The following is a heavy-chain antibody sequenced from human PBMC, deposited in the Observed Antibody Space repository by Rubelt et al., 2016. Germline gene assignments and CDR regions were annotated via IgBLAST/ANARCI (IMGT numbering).Heavy chain of an antibody. Sequence: QVQLQQGGAGLLKPSETLSLTCAVYGGSFSGYYWSWIRQPPGKGLEWIGEINLGGSSNYNPSLKTRVTISVDTSKNQFSLKLSSVTAADMAVYYCARGYCTNGVCYGGDYWGQGTLVTVSS. J-gene: IGHJ4*02. V-gene: IGHV4-34*02. CDR2: INLGGSS. D-gene: IGHD2-8*01. CDR3: ARGYCTNGVCYGGDY. CDR1: GGSFSGYY.